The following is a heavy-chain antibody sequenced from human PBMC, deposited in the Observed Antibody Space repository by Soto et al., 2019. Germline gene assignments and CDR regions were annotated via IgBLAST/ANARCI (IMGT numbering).Heavy chain of an antibody. V-gene: IGHV1-18*01. CDR1: GYTFTSYG. CDR2: ISAYNGNT. Sequence: QVQLVQSGAEVKKPGASVKVSCKASGYTFTSYGISWVRQAPGQGLEWMGWISAYNGNTNYAQKLQGRVTMTTDTSTSTAYMELRSLRSHDTAVYYCARDGYCSSTSCYAGSSYYYYYMDVWGKGTTVTVSS. J-gene: IGHJ6*03. D-gene: IGHD2-2*03. CDR3: ARDGYCSSTSCYAGSSYYYYYMDV.